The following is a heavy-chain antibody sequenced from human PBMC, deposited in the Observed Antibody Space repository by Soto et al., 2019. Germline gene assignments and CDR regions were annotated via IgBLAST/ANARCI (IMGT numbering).Heavy chain of an antibody. Sequence: SETLSLTCTVSGGSISSYYWSWIRQPPGKGLEWIGYIYYSGSTNYNPSLKSRVTISVDTSKNQFSLKLSSVTAADTAVYYCARGMTTPFNYYCGMDVWGQGTTVTVS. V-gene: IGHV4-59*01. J-gene: IGHJ6*02. D-gene: IGHD4-17*01. CDR2: IYYSGST. CDR1: GGSISSYY. CDR3: ARGMTTPFNYYCGMDV.